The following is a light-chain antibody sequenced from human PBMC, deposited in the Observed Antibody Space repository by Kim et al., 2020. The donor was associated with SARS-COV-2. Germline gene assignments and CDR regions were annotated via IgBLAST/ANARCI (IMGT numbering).Light chain of an antibody. Sequence: SASLGDRVNITCRTSQAITTYLDWYQQKPGKAPKPLIYASSSLQSGVPSRFNGSGSGTDFTLTISSLQPEDFATYYCQQTSRIPYTFGQGTKLEI. CDR1: QAITTY. V-gene: IGKV1-39*01. J-gene: IGKJ2*01. CDR3: QQTSRIPYT. CDR2: ASS.